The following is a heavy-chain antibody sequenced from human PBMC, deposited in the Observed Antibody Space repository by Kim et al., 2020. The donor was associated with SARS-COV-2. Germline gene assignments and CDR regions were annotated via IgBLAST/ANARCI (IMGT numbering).Heavy chain of an antibody. D-gene: IGHD6-19*01. Sequence: GGSLRLSCAASGFTFSSYWMSWVRQAPGKGLEWVANIKQDGSEKYYVDSVKGRFTISRDNAKNSLYLQMNSLRAEDTAVYYCASKDGSGWDYFDYWGQGTLVTVSS. CDR2: IKQDGSEK. J-gene: IGHJ4*02. CDR1: GFTFSSYW. CDR3: ASKDGSGWDYFDY. V-gene: IGHV3-7*03.